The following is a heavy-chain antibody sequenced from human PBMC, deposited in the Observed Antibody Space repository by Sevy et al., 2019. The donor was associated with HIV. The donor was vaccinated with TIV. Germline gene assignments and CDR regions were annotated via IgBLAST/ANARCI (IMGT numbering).Heavy chain of an antibody. V-gene: IGHV1-69*10. CDR3: ASVRPCGGDGDFLDS. CDR2: IIPRVGLT. Sequence: ASVKVSCKASGGSLSDYGMNWVRQAPGQGLEWTGGIIPRVGLTNYAQKFHDRVTITADESTSTVYIEGRRLTSEDTGVYYCASVRPCGGDGDFLDSWGQGTLVTVSS. J-gene: IGHJ4*02. CDR1: GGSLSDYG. D-gene: IGHD2-21*01.